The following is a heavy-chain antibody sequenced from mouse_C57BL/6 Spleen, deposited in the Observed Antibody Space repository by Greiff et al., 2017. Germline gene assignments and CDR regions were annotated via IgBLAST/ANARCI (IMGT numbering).Heavy chain of an antibody. CDR1: GYAFSSSW. V-gene: IGHV1-82*01. J-gene: IGHJ2*01. D-gene: IGHD1-1*01. Sequence: VQLQQSGPELVKPGASVKISCKASGYAFSSSWMNWVKQRPGKGLEWIGRIYPGDGDTNYNGKFKGKATLTADKSSSTAYMQLSSLTSEDSAVYFCARGTVVAPFDYWGQGTTLTVSS. CDR2: IYPGDGDT. CDR3: ARGTVVAPFDY.